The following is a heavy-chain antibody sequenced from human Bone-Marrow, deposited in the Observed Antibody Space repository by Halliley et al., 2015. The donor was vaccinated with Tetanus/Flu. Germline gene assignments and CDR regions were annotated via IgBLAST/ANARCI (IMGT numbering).Heavy chain of an antibody. Sequence: TLSLTCAVAGASIRSHFWSWLRQSPGRGLEWMGYIYSSGTINYNPSLKSRVTIGLDTSKNQFSLKLTSVTAADTAVYYCGRMLDNVVRYLDVWGRGTTVPVSS. CDR1: GASIRSHF. CDR2: IYSSGTI. D-gene: IGHD3-9*01. CDR3: GRMLDNVVRYLDV. V-gene: IGHV4-59*11. J-gene: IGHJ6*02.